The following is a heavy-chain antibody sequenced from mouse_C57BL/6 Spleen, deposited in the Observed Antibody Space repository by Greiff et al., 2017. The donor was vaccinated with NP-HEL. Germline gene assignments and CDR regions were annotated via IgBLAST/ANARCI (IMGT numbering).Heavy chain of an antibody. J-gene: IGHJ2*01. Sequence: VQLQQPGAELVMPGASVKLSCKASGYTFTSYWMHWVKQRPGQGLEWIGEIDPSDSYTNYIQKFKGKSTLTVDKSSSTAYMQLSSLTSEDSAVYYCARYGSSSYYFDYWGQGTTLTVSS. D-gene: IGHD1-1*01. V-gene: IGHV1-69*01. CDR1: GYTFTSYW. CDR3: ARYGSSSYYFDY. CDR2: IDPSDSYT.